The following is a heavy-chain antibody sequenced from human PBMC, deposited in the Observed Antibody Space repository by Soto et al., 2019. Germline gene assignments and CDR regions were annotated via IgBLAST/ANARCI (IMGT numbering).Heavy chain of an antibody. D-gene: IGHD1-26*01. CDR1: GFSLSTSGVG. CDR3: AHSRIVGATHPYFDY. V-gene: IGHV2-5*02. CDR2: IYWDDDK. J-gene: IGHJ4*02. Sequence: SGPTLVNPTQTLTLTCTFSGFSLSTSGVGVGWIRQPPGKALEWLALIYWDDDKRYSPSLKSRLTITKDTSKNQVVLTMTNMDPVDTATYYCAHSRIVGATHPYFDYWGQGTLVTVSS.